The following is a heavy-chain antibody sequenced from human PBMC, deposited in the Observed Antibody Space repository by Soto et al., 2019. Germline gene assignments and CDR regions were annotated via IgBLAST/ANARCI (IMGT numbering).Heavy chain of an antibody. J-gene: IGHJ2*01. CDR3: ARDVRSVDTVTGVGYFDL. CDR2: ISAYNGNT. V-gene: IGHV1-18*01. D-gene: IGHD5-18*01. Sequence: QVQLVQSGAEVKKPGASVKVSCKASGYTFTNYGISWVRQAPGQGREWMGWISAYNGNTHYAPKVQGRVTITTDTPTSTAYMEVRSMRSDDTAVYYCARDVRSVDTVTGVGYFDLWGRGTLVNVSS. CDR1: GYTFTNYG.